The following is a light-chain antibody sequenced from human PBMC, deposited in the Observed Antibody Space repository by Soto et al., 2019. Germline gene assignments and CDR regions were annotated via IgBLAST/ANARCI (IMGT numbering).Light chain of an antibody. V-gene: IGKV1-5*03. J-gene: IGKJ1*01. CDR3: QHYNSQRT. CDR2: KAS. Sequence: DIQMTQSPSTLSASVGDRVTITCRASQYISSWLAWYQQKPGKAPKLLIYKASSLESGVPSRFSGSGSGTEFTLTISSQQHDDFATYYCQHYNSQRTFGQGTKVEIK. CDR1: QYISSW.